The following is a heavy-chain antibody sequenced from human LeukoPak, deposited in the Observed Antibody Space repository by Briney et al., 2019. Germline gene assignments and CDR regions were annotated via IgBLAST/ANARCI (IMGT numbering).Heavy chain of an antibody. J-gene: IGHJ4*02. D-gene: IGHD4-17*01. CDR3: ARSPSGNGYGDYDPYYFDY. CDR1: GGTFSSYA. CDR2: IIPIFGTA. V-gene: IGHV1-69*13. Sequence: ASVKVSCKASGGTFSSYAISWVRQAPGQGLEWMGGIIPIFGTANYAQKFQGRVTITADESTSTAYMELSSLRSEDTAVYYCARSPSGNGYGDYDPYYFDYWGQGTLVTVSS.